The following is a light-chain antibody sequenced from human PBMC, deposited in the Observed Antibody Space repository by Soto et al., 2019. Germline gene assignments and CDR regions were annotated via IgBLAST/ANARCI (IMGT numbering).Light chain of an antibody. J-gene: IGKJ1*01. Sequence: DIQMTQSPSTLSASVGDRVTITCRASQSISSWLAWYQQKPGKAPKLLIYEASRLESGVPSRLSGGGSGTEFTLSISVRQPDDFASYYCQQYNSDSTFGQGTKVEIK. CDR3: QQYNSDST. CDR2: EAS. CDR1: QSISSW. V-gene: IGKV1-5*01.